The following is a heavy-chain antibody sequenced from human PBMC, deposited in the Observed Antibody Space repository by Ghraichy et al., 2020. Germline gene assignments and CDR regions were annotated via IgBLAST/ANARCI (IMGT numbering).Heavy chain of an antibody. D-gene: IGHD3-22*01. J-gene: IGHJ4*02. CDR1: GGSISSSSYY. V-gene: IGHV4-39*01. Sequence: SETLSLTCTVSGGSISSSSYYWGWIRQPPGKGLEWIGSIYYSGSTYYNPSLKSRVTISVDTSKNQFSLKLSSVTAADTAVYYCARLPLDTEHYYDSSGSYTGAVPFDYWGQGTLVTVSS. CDR3: ARLPLDTEHYYDSSGSYTGAVPFDY. CDR2: IYYSGST.